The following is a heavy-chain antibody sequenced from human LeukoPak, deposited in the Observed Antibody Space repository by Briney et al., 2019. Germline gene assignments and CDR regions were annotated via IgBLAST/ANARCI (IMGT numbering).Heavy chain of an antibody. CDR2: ISYDGSNK. V-gene: IGHV3-30*04. Sequence: PGGSLRLSCAASGFTFSSYAMHWVRQAPGKGLEWVAVISYDGSNKYYADSVKGRFTISRDNSKNTLYLQMNSLRAEDTAVYYCAKDSIAVAGHTPDYWGQGTLVTVSS. CDR1: GFTFSSYA. CDR3: AKDSIAVAGHTPDY. D-gene: IGHD6-19*01. J-gene: IGHJ4*02.